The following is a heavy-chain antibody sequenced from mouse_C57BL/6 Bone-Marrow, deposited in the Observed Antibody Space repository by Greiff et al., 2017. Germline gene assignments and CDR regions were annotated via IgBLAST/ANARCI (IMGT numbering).Heavy chain of an antibody. J-gene: IGHJ1*03. V-gene: IGHV1-47*01. CDR3: ARFYLYGRYFDV. CDR1: GYTFTTYP. D-gene: IGHD1-1*01. CDR2: FHPYNDDT. Sequence: VMLVESGAELVKPGASVKMSCKASGYTFTTYPIEWMKQNHGKSLEWIGNFHPYNDDTKYNEKFKGKATLTVEKSSSTVYLELSRLTSDDSAVYNCARFYLYGRYFDVWGTGTTVTVSS.